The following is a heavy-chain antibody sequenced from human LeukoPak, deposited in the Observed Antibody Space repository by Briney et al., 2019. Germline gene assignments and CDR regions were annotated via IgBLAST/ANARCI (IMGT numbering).Heavy chain of an antibody. J-gene: IGHJ3*02. CDR2: ISWNSGSI. D-gene: IGHD3-3*01. CDR1: GFTFDDYA. CDR3: AKDFIRFLEWFDAFDI. Sequence: GRSPRLSCAASGFTFDDYAMHWVRQAPGKGLEWVSGISWNSGSIGYADSVKGRFTISRDNAKNSLYLQMNSLRAEDTALYYCAKDFIRFLEWFDAFDIWGQGTMVTVSS. V-gene: IGHV3-9*01.